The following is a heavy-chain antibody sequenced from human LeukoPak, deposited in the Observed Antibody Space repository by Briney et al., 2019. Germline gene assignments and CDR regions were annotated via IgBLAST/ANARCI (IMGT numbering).Heavy chain of an antibody. CDR2: IFGNGAGT. CDR3: ARDRIVVVVAAKGSDAFDI. Sequence: GGSLRLSCTASGLTFSIYAMNWVRQAPGKGLEWVSVIFGNGAGTNYADSVKGRFTISRDNSKNTLYLQMNSLRAEDTAVYYCARDRIVVVVAAKGSDAFDIWGQGTMVTVSS. V-gene: IGHV3-23*01. D-gene: IGHD2-15*01. J-gene: IGHJ3*02. CDR1: GLTFSIYA.